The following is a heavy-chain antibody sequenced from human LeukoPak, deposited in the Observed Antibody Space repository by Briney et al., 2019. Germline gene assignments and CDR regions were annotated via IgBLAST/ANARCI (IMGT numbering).Heavy chain of an antibody. Sequence: SVKVSCKASGGTFSSCAISWVRQAPGQGLEWMGGSIPIFGTANYAQKFQGRVTITADESTSTAYMELSSLRSEDTAVYYCARGVSYDILTGPYYFDYWGQGTLVTVSS. CDR3: ARGVSYDILTGPYYFDY. D-gene: IGHD3-9*01. V-gene: IGHV1-69*13. J-gene: IGHJ4*02. CDR2: SIPIFGTA. CDR1: GGTFSSCA.